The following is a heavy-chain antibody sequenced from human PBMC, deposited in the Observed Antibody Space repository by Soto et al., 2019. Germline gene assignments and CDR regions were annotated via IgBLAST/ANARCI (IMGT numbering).Heavy chain of an antibody. D-gene: IGHD5-18*01. Sequence: QVQLVESGGGVVQPGRSLRLSCAASGFTFSSYGMHWVRQAPGKGLEWVAVISYDGSNKYYADSVKGRFTISRDNSKNTLYLQMNNLRAEDTAVYYGAKEPWIPEWRAGLDYWGQGTLVTVSS. CDR1: GFTFSSYG. J-gene: IGHJ4*02. CDR2: ISYDGSNK. V-gene: IGHV3-30*18. CDR3: AKEPWIPEWRAGLDY.